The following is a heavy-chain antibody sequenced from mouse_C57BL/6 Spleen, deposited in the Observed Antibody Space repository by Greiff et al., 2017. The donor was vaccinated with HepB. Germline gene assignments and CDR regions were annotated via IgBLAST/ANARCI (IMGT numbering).Heavy chain of an antibody. V-gene: IGHV1-81*01. CDR3: ARGSSGYAMDY. Sequence: QVQLQQSGAELARPGASVKLSCKASGYTFTSYGISWVKQRTGQGLEWIGEIYPRSGNTYYNEKFKGKATLTADKSSSTAYMELRSLTSEASAVYFCARGSSGYAMDYWGQGTSVTVSS. J-gene: IGHJ4*01. CDR2: IYPRSGNT. D-gene: IGHD3-2*02. CDR1: GYTFTSYG.